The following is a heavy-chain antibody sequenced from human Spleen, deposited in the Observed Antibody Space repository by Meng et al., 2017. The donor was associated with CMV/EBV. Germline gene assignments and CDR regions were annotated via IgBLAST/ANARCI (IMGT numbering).Heavy chain of an antibody. Sequence: SETLSLTCAVYGGSFSGYYWGWIRQPPGKGLEWIGSFHYSGSTYYNPSLKSRVSISVDTSKNQFSLSLSSVTAADTAVYYCARDNSGYFDYWGQGTLVTVSS. CDR3: ARDNSGYFDY. V-gene: IGHV4-34*01. D-gene: IGHD1-26*01. CDR2: FHYSGST. CDR1: GGSFSGYY. J-gene: IGHJ4*02.